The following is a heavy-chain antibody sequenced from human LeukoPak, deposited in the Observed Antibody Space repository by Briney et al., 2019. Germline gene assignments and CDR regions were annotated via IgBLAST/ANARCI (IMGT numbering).Heavy chain of an antibody. CDR1: GGSFSGYY. Sequence: SETLSLTCAVYGGSFSGYYWSWIRQPPGKGLEWIGETNHSGSTNYNPSLKSRVTISVDTSKNQFSLKLSSVTAADTAVYYCARRGGTIFGVVIPYYNWFDPWGQGTLVTVSS. CDR2: TNHSGST. V-gene: IGHV4-34*01. CDR3: ARRGGTIFGVVIPYYNWFDP. J-gene: IGHJ5*02. D-gene: IGHD3-3*01.